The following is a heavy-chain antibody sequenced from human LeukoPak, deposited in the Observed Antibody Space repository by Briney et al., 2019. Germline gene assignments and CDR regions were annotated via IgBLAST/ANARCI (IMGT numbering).Heavy chain of an antibody. V-gene: IGHV4-34*01. Sequence: KPSETLSLTCAVYGGSFSGYYWSWIRQPPGKGLEWIGEINHSGSTNYNPSLKSRVTISVDTSKNQFSLKLSSVTAADTAVYYCARELIVGATREFDYWGQGTLVTVSS. CDR3: ARELIVGATREFDY. J-gene: IGHJ4*02. D-gene: IGHD1-26*01. CDR1: GGSFSGYY. CDR2: INHSGST.